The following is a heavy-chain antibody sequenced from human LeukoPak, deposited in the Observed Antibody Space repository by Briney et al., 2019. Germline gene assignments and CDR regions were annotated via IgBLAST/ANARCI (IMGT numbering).Heavy chain of an antibody. V-gene: IGHV3-21*01. CDR2: ISSSSSYI. CDR1: GFTLRKYK. D-gene: IGHD2-15*01. J-gene: IGHJ4*02. Sequence: AGGSPRLSCGASGFTLRKYKMDWVRQAPGKGPEGVSSISSSSSYIYYADSVKGRFTISRDNAKNSLYLQMNSLRAEDTAVYYCATSYCSGGSCYDYWGQGTLVTVSS. CDR3: ATSYCSGGSCYDY.